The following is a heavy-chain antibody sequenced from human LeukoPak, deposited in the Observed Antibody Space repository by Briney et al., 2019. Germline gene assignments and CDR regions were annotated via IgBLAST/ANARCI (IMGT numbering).Heavy chain of an antibody. CDR3: AATRYDYYYMDV. Sequence: PGGSLRLSCAASGIPFSSYGMHWVRQAPGKGLEWVTFIRYDGSNKYYADSVKGRFTISRDNSKNTLYLQMNSLRAEDTALYYCAATRYDYYYMDVWGKGTTVTVSS. CDR1: GIPFSSYG. V-gene: IGHV3-30*02. J-gene: IGHJ6*03. CDR2: IRYDGSNK.